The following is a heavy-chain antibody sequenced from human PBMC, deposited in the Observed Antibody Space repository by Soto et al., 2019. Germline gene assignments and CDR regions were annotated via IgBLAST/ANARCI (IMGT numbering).Heavy chain of an antibody. CDR1: GGSFSGYY. CDR2: INHSGST. CDR3: ARGLQRYFDSLLSPYGMDV. Sequence: SETLSLTCAVYGGSFSGYYWSWIRQPPGKGLEWIGEINHSGSTNYNPSLKSRVTISVDTSKNQFSLKLSSVTAADTAVYYCARGLQRYFDSLLSPYGMDVWGQGTTVTVSS. V-gene: IGHV4-34*01. J-gene: IGHJ6*02. D-gene: IGHD3-9*01.